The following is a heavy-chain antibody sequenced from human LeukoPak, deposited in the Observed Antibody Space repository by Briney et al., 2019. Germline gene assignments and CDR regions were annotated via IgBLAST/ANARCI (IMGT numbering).Heavy chain of an antibody. V-gene: IGHV3-15*01. Sequence: GESLKISCTASGFTFGDYAMSWVRQAPGKGLEWVGRIRSKTDDGTIDYAAPVKGRFTISRDDSKNTLSLHMNSLKIEDTAVYYCATRSGLVYSSNWLLDNWGQGTLVTVSS. CDR2: IRSKTDDGTI. CDR1: GFTFGDYA. J-gene: IGHJ4*02. D-gene: IGHD6-13*01. CDR3: ATRSGLVYSSNWLLDN.